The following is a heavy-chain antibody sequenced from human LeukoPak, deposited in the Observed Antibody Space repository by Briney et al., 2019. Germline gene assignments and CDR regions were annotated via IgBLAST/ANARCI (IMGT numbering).Heavy chain of an antibody. J-gene: IGHJ4*02. Sequence: PGRSLRLSXAASGFTFSSYGMHWVRQAPGKGLEWVAVIWYDGSNKYYADSVKGRFTISRDNAKNSLYLQMNSLRAEDTAVYYCASIYCSSTSCYSADYWGQGTLVTVSS. CDR3: ASIYCSSTSCYSADY. V-gene: IGHV3-33*03. CDR1: GFTFSSYG. D-gene: IGHD2-2*01. CDR2: IWYDGSNK.